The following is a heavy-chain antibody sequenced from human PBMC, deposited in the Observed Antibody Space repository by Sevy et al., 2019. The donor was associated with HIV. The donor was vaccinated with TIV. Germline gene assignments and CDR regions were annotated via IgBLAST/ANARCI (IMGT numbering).Heavy chain of an antibody. CDR1: GFTFTSYA. J-gene: IGHJ4*02. D-gene: IGHD3-22*01. V-gene: IGHV3-23*01. CDR2: VSGSGGST. Sequence: GGSLRLSCAVSGFTFTSYAMNWVRQAPGKGLEWVSGVSGSGGSTYYADSVKGRFSISRDNRRNTLYLQINTLRAEDTAVYYCVKDVAYDNTYLDYWGQGTLVTVSS. CDR3: VKDVAYDNTYLDY.